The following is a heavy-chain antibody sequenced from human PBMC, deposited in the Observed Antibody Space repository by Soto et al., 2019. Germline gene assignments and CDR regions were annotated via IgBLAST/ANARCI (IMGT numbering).Heavy chain of an antibody. D-gene: IGHD3-3*01. CDR3: ARGLYYDFWSGYYTLYYYYGMDV. CDR1: GGTFSSYA. V-gene: IGHV1-69*13. J-gene: IGHJ6*02. CDR2: IIPIFGTA. Sequence: ASVKVSCKASGGTFSSYAISWVRQAPGQGLEWKGGIIPIFGTANYAQKFQGRVTITADESTSTAYMELCSLRSEDTSVYYCARGLYYDFWSGYYTLYYYYGMDVWGQGTTVTVSS.